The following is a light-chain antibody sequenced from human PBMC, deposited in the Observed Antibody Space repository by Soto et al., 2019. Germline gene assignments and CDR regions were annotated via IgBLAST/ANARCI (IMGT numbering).Light chain of an antibody. J-gene: IGLJ1*01. Sequence: QSVLTQPPSVSGAPGQRVTISCTGSSSNIGAGYDVHWYQQLPGTAPKLLIYNNNNRPSGVPDRFSGSKSGTSASLAITGLQAEDEADYYCQSYERSLSGYVFGTGTKVTDL. CDR3: QSYERSLSGYV. V-gene: IGLV1-40*01. CDR2: NNN. CDR1: SSNIGAGYD.